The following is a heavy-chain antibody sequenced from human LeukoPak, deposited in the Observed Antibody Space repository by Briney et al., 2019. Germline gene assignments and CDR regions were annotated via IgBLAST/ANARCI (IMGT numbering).Heavy chain of an antibody. J-gene: IGHJ4*02. CDR2: IYDSGIA. V-gene: IGHV4-30-4*07. CDR1: GDSITSGGYS. CDR3: ARDDCSGGSCYWNY. Sequence: PSETLSLTCVVSGDSITSGGYSWSWIRQPPGKGLEWVGYIYDSGIAFYNPSLKSRVTMSVDTSKNQFSLKLSSVTAADTAVYYCARDDCSGGSCYWNYWGQGTLVTVSS. D-gene: IGHD2-15*01.